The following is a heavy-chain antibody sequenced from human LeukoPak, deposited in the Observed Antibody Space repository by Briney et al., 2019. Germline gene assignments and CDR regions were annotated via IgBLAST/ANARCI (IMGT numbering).Heavy chain of an antibody. Sequence: SETLSLTCAVYGGSYTDYYWSWIRPPPGKGLAWIGQITHSGSTNHNPPLKSRVTISVDTSKNQCSLELSSGTAADTAVYYCARGCDYSKYVPRYYYMDVWGKGTTVTV. J-gene: IGHJ6*03. CDR1: GGSYTDYY. CDR2: ITHSGST. CDR3: ARGCDYSKYVPRYYYMDV. D-gene: IGHD4-11*01. V-gene: IGHV4-34*01.